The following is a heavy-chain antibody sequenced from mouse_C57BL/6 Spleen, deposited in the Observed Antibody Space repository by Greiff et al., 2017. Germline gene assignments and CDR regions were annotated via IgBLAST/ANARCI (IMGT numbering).Heavy chain of an antibody. CDR3: AREITTVVTTDAMDY. Sequence: EVHLVESGGGLVKPGGSLKLSCAASGSTFSDYGMHWVRQAPEKGLEWVAYISSGSSTIYYADTVKGRFTISRDNAKNTLFLQMTSLRSEDTAMYYCAREITTVVTTDAMDYWGQGTSVTVSS. D-gene: IGHD1-1*01. CDR1: GSTFSDYG. J-gene: IGHJ4*01. CDR2: ISSGSSTI. V-gene: IGHV5-17*01.